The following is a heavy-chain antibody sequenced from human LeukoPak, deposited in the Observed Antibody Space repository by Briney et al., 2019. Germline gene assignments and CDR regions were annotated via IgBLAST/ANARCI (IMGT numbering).Heavy chain of an antibody. D-gene: IGHD1/OR15-1a*01. CDR3: ARREQEFFDY. Sequence: PSETLSFTCTVSGGSISSSSYYWGWIRQPPGKGLEWIGSIYYSGSTYYNPSLKSRVTISVDTSKNQFSLKLSSVTAADTAVYYCARREQEFFDYWGQGTLVTVSS. V-gene: IGHV4-39*01. CDR2: IYYSGST. CDR1: GGSISSSSYY. J-gene: IGHJ4*02.